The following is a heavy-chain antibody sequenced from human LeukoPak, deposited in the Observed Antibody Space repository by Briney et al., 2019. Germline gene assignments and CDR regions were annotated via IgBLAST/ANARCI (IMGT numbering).Heavy chain of an antibody. V-gene: IGHV7-4-1*02. CDR3: ARAEYCSGGSCYSPDAFDI. CDR2: INTNTGNP. D-gene: IGHD2-15*01. J-gene: IGHJ3*02. Sequence: GASVKVSCKASGYTFTSYAMNWVRQAPGQGLEWMGWINTNTGNPTYAQGFTGRFVFSLDTSVSTAYLQISSLKAEDTAAYYCARAEYCSGGSCYSPDAFDIWGQGTMVTVSS. CDR1: GYTFTSYA.